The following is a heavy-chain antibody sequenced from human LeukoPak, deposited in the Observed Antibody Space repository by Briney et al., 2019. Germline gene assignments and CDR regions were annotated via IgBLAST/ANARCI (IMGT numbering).Heavy chain of an antibody. V-gene: IGHV3-43*01. Sequence: PGGSLRLSCAASGFTFDDYTMHWVRHAPGKGLEWVSLISWDGGSTYYADSVKGRFTISRDNSKNTLYLQMNSLRAEDTAVYYCAKSGQYRTGYSYGYYFDYWGQGTLVTVSS. CDR2: ISWDGGST. CDR3: AKSGQYRTGYSYGYYFDY. J-gene: IGHJ4*02. CDR1: GFTFDDYT. D-gene: IGHD5-18*01.